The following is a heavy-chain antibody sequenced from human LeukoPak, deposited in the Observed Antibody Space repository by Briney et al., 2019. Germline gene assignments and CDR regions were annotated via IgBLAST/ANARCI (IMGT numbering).Heavy chain of an antibody. D-gene: IGHD4-17*01. CDR1: GYTFTGYY. Sequence: ASVKVSCKASGYTFTGYYMRWVRQAPGQGLEWMGWINPNSGGTNYAQKFQGRVTMTRDTSISTAYMELSRLRSDDTAVYYCARASPDYGDYATNWGQGTLVTVSS. CDR2: INPNSGGT. J-gene: IGHJ4*02. V-gene: IGHV1-2*02. CDR3: ARASPDYGDYATN.